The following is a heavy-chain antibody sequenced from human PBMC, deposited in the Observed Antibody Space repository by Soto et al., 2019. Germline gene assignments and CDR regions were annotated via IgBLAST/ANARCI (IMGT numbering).Heavy chain of an antibody. CDR3: AREFTAAGGNFYDYGMDV. Sequence: EVKLEESGGALVQPGRSLRLSCAASGFTFADYAMHWVRHAPGKGLEWVSGISWNSGSIGYADSVKGRFTISRDNAKNALYLQMSSLRTEDTALYYCAREFTAAGGNFYDYGMDVWGQGTTVTVS. CDR1: GFTFADYA. CDR2: ISWNSGSI. J-gene: IGHJ6*02. D-gene: IGHD6-13*01. V-gene: IGHV3-9*01.